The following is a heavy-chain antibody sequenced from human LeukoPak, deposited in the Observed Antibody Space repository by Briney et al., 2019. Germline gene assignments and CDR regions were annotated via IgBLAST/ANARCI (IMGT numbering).Heavy chain of an antibody. D-gene: IGHD5-24*01. CDR2: INHSGST. CDR1: GGSFSGYY. CDR3: ARVEMGYFDY. V-gene: IGHV4-34*01. Sequence: SETLSLTCAVYGGSFSGYYWSWIRQPPGKGLEWIGEINHSGSTNYNPSLKSRVTISVDTSKNQFSLKLSSVTAADTAVYYCARVEMGYFDYGGQGTLVTVFS. J-gene: IGHJ4*02.